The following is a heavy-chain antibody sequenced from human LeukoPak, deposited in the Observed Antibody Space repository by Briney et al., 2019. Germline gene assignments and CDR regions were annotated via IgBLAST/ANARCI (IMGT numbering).Heavy chain of an antibody. D-gene: IGHD3-10*01. CDR2: IGANSAI. CDR3: AREGYYGAFDI. J-gene: IGHJ3*02. CDR1: GFTFSDYS. V-gene: IGHV3-48*02. Sequence: PGGSLRLSCAASGFTFSDYSMNWVRQAPGKGLEWVSYIGANSAIYYADSVKGRFTISRDNAKNSLSLQMNSLRDDDTAVYYCAREGYYGAFDIWGQGTVVTVSP.